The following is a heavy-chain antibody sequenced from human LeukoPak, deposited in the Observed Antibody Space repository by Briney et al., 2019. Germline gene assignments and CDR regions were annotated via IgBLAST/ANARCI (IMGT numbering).Heavy chain of an antibody. J-gene: IGHJ3*02. CDR3: AGCIAAAGNAFDI. D-gene: IGHD6-13*01. V-gene: IGHV3-30*14. CDR1: GFTFSSCA. CDR2: ISYEGSNK. Sequence: GGSLRLSCVASGFTFSSCAMHWVRQAPGKGLQWVAVISYEGSNKYYADSVKGRFTISRDNSKNTLYLQMNSLRAEDTAVYYCAGCIAAAGNAFDIWGQGTMVTVSS.